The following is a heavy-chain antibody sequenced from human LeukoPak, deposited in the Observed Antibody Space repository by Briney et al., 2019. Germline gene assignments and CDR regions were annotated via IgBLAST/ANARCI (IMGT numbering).Heavy chain of an antibody. D-gene: IGHD3-10*01. CDR2: IYYSGST. Sequence: PSETLSLTCTVSGGSISSSSYYWGWIRQPPGKGLEWIGSIYYSGSTYYNPSLKSRVTISVDTSKNQFSLKLSSVTAADTAVYYCARATSYGSGYYWGQGTLVTVSS. J-gene: IGHJ4*02. CDR3: ARATSYGSGYY. CDR1: GGSISSSSYY. V-gene: IGHV4-39*07.